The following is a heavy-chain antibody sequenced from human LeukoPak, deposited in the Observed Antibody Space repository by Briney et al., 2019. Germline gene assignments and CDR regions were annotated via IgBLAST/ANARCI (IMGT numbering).Heavy chain of an antibody. D-gene: IGHD3-3*01. CDR3: ATVYYTASVLTFDI. CDR2: IIPIFGTA. Sequence: GSSVKVSCKASGCTFSSYAISWVRQAPGQGLECIGGIIPIFGTANYAQKFQGRVTITTDESTSTAYMELSSLRSEDTAVYYCATVYYTASVLTFDIWGQGTMVTVSS. V-gene: IGHV1-69*05. CDR1: GCTFSSYA. J-gene: IGHJ3*02.